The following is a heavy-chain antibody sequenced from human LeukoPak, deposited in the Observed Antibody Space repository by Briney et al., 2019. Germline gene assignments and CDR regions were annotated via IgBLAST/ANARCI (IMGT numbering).Heavy chain of an antibody. CDR3: ARGRYYYDSSGYSDWFDP. Sequence: PSETLSLTCAVYGGSFSGYYWSWIRQPPGKGLEWIGYIYYSGSTNYNPSLKSRVTISVDTSKNQFSLKLSSVTAADTAVYYCARGRYYYDSSGYSDWFDPWGQGTLVTVSS. D-gene: IGHD3-22*01. J-gene: IGHJ5*02. CDR2: IYYSGST. V-gene: IGHV4-59*01. CDR1: GGSFSGYY.